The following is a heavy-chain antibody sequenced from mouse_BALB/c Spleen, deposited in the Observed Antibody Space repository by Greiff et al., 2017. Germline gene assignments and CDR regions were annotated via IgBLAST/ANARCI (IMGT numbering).Heavy chain of an antibody. J-gene: IGHJ4*01. D-gene: IGHD2-4*01. CDR2: IYPGDGDT. CDR3: AWDYDGAMDY. V-gene: IGHV1-87*01. Sequence: VQLQQSGAELARPGASVKLSCKASGYTFTSYWMQWVKQRPGQGLEWIGAIYPGDGDTRYTQKFKGKATLTADKSSSTAYMQLSSLASEDSAVYYCAWDYDGAMDYWGQGTSVTVSS. CDR1: GYTFTSYW.